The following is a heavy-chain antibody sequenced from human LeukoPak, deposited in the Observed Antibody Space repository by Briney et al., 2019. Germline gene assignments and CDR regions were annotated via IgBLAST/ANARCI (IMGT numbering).Heavy chain of an antibody. CDR2: IKQDGSEK. D-gene: IGHD3-3*01. CDR1: GFTFSSYW. CDR3: ARPAFLEWTPDDY. Sequence: GGSLRLSCAASGFTFSSYWMSWVRQAPGKGLEWVANIKQDGSEKYYVDSVKGRFTISRDNTKNSLYLQMNSLRAEDTAVYHCARPAFLEWTPDDYWGQGTLVTVSS. V-gene: IGHV3-7*01. J-gene: IGHJ4*02.